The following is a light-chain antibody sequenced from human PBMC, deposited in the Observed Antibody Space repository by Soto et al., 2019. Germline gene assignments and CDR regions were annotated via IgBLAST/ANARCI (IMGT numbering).Light chain of an antibody. Sequence: PGERATLSCRASQSVSSYLAWYQQKPGQAPRLLIYGASNRATGIPDRFSGSGSGTDFTLTISSLQPDDFATYYCQQYNSYTFGGGTKVDIK. J-gene: IGKJ4*01. CDR3: QQYNSYT. V-gene: IGKV3D-15*01. CDR2: GAS. CDR1: QSVSSY.